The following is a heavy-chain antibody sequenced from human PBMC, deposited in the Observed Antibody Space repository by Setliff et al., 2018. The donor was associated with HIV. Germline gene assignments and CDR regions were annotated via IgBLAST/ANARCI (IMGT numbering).Heavy chain of an antibody. D-gene: IGHD3-22*01. Sequence: HGESLKISCKGSGYSFPTYWIAWVRQMPGKGLEWMGVIYPDESDSRYSPSFRGQVTIPADKSINTAYLQWSSLKASDTAMYYCARVDMGYYYDSSGYSHFDHWGQGTLVTVSS. J-gene: IGHJ4*02. CDR1: GYSFPTYW. CDR3: ARVDMGYYYDSSGYSHFDH. CDR2: IYPDESDS. V-gene: IGHV5-51*01.